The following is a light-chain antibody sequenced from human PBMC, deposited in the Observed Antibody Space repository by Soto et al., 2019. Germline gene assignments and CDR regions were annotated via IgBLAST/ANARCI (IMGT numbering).Light chain of an antibody. J-gene: IGKJ5*01. V-gene: IGKV3-20*01. CDR1: QSVSSSY. CDR3: QKYGNSPPGT. Sequence: EIVFTQSPGTPSLSPGERATLSCRARQSVSSSYLAWYQQKPGQTPTLLVYGASNRATGIPDRFSGSGSGTDFTLTISRLEPEDFAVYFCQKYGNSPPGTFGQGTRLEIK. CDR2: GAS.